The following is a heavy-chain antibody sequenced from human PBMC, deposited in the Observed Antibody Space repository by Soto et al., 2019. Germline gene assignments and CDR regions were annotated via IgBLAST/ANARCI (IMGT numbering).Heavy chain of an antibody. CDR2: ISWDGGST. CDR1: GFTFDDYA. J-gene: IGHJ6*02. D-gene: IGHD5-12*01. V-gene: IGHV3-43D*04. Sequence: PGGSLRLSCAASGFTFDDYAMHWVRQAPGKGLEWVSLISWDGGSTYYADSVKGRFTISRDNSKNSLYLQMNSLRAEDTALYYCAKHPTGGGYGRDYYYGMDVWGQGTTVTVSS. CDR3: AKHPTGGGYGRDYYYGMDV.